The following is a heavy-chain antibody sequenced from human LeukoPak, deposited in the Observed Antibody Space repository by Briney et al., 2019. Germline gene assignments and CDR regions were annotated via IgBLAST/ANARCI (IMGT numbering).Heavy chain of an antibody. CDR1: GFTFSDYA. J-gene: IGHJ4*02. Sequence: PGGSLRLSCVGSGFTFSDYAIHWVRQAPDKGLEWVAVSSHDEVGKQFADSVKGRFTLSRDNSRDSVHLQMNRLRDEDTAVYYCAKDRGYGEHEPFESWGQGSLVTVSS. V-gene: IGHV3-30*18. CDR2: SSHDEVGK. CDR3: AKDRGYGEHEPFES. D-gene: IGHD4/OR15-4a*01.